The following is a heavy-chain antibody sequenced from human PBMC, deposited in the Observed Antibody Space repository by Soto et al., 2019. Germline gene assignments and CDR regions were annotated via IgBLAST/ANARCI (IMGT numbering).Heavy chain of an antibody. CDR1: GFTFSSCT. D-gene: IGHD2-15*01. CDR3: SGCSGGACHKNYGMDV. J-gene: IGHJ6*02. V-gene: IGHV3-21*06. Sequence: EVHLVESGGGLVKPGGSLRLSCAVSGFTFSSCTMNWVRQAPGKGLEWVSSISPSSGHIYYADSVKGRFTISRDNAKNYLFLQMNGVRGDDTAVYYCSGCSGGACHKNYGMDVWGQGTTVTVSS. CDR2: ISPSSGHI.